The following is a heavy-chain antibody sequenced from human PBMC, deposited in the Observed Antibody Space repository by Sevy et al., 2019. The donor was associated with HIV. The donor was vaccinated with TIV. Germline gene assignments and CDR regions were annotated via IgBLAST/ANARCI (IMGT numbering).Heavy chain of an antibody. V-gene: IGHV3-11*05. D-gene: IGHD2-2*01. Sequence: GGSLRLSCAASGFTFSDYYMSWIRQAPGKGLEWVSYISSSSSYTNYADSVKGRFTISRDNAKNSLYLQMNSLRAEDTAVYYCARDCSSSTCLWGMDVWGQGTTVTVSS. CDR2: ISSSSSYT. CDR3: ARDCSSSTCLWGMDV. CDR1: GFTFSDYY. J-gene: IGHJ6*02.